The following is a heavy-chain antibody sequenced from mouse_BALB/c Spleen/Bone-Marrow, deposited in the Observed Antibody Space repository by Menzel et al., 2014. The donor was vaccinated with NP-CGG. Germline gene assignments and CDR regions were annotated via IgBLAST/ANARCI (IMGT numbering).Heavy chain of an antibody. CDR2: ISSGTSTI. Sequence: EVQGVESGGGLVQPGGSRKLSCAASGFTFSSFGMHWVRQAPEKGLEWVAYISSGTSTIYYADTVEGRFTISRDNPKNTLFLQMTSLRSEDTAMYYCARDDGYYIRNAMDYWGQGTSVTVSS. V-gene: IGHV5-17*02. CDR1: GFTFSSFG. J-gene: IGHJ4*01. CDR3: ARDDGYYIRNAMDY. D-gene: IGHD2-3*01.